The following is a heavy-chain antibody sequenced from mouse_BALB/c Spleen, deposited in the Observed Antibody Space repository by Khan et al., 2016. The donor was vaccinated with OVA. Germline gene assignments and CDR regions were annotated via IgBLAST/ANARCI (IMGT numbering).Heavy chain of an antibody. CDR3: ARGGAAYYRNDGGAMEY. CDR2: INTHSGVP. D-gene: IGHD2-14*01. CDR1: GYTFTTAG. J-gene: IGHJ4*01. Sequence: VQLVESGPELKKPGETVRISCKASGYTFTTAGIQWVQKMPGKGLKWIGWINTHSGVPKYAEDFKGRFAFSLEISVNTAYLQITNLKNEDTATYFWARGGAAYYRNDGGAMEYWGQGNSVTVSS. V-gene: IGHV9-4*02.